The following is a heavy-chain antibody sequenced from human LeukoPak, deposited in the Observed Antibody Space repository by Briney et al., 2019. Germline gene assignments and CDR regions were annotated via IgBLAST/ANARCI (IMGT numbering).Heavy chain of an antibody. Sequence: GGSLRLSCAASGFTFDDYAMYWVRQAPGKGLEWVASLWYDGTNKYYADSVKGRFTISRDNSKNTLYLQMNSLRAEDTAVYYCARARNNYDSSGYSALDYWGQGTLVTVSS. D-gene: IGHD3-22*01. CDR2: LWYDGTNK. J-gene: IGHJ4*02. CDR3: ARARNNYDSSGYSALDY. V-gene: IGHV3-33*07. CDR1: GFTFDDYA.